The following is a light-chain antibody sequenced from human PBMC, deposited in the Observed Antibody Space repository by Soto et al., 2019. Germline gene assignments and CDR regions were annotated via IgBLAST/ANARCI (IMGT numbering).Light chain of an antibody. CDR2: AAS. Sequence: DIQMTQSPSSLSASVGDRVTMTCRASQDIRNYVAWYQQKPGEVPKLLIYAASTLQSGVPARFSGGGFGTEFTLTISSLRPEDVATYYCQRYHSALLTFGPGTKVDLK. CDR3: QRYHSALLT. V-gene: IGKV1-27*01. J-gene: IGKJ3*01. CDR1: QDIRNY.